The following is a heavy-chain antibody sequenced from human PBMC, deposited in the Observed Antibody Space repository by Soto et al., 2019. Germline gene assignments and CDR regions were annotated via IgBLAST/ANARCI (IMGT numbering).Heavy chain of an antibody. Sequence: EVQLAESGGGLVQPGGSLRLSCAASGFTFNSYWMHWVRQVPGKGLVWVSRINNDGSTTNHADSVKGRFTISRDNARNTVYLQMNSLRADDTAVYYCVRGVIAANCFDYWGQGTLVTVSS. V-gene: IGHV3-74*01. J-gene: IGHJ4*02. CDR2: INNDGSTT. D-gene: IGHD2-15*01. CDR1: GFTFNSYW. CDR3: VRGVIAANCFDY.